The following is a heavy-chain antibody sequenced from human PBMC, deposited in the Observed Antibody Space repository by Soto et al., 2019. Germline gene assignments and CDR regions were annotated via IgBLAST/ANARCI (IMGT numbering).Heavy chain of an antibody. Sequence: QVQLQESGPGLVRPSGTLSLTCAVSGGSISSGNWWSWVRQPPGQGLEWIGEIYHRGSANYNPSLRSRVTMPVDKSKNQFSLSLNSVTAADTAVFYCARSSYSSGEGDYWGQGTLVTVSS. J-gene: IGHJ4*02. CDR2: IYHRGSA. V-gene: IGHV4-4*02. CDR1: GGSISSGNW. D-gene: IGHD3-22*01. CDR3: ARSSYSSGEGDY.